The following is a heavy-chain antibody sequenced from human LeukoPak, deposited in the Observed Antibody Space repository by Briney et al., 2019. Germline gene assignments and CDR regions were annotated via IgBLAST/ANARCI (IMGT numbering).Heavy chain of an antibody. V-gene: IGHV1-69*06. Sequence: RASVKVSCKASGGTFSSYAISWVRQAPGQGLEWMGGIIPIFGTANYAQKFQGRVTTTADKSTSTAYMELSSLRSEDTAVYYCARAEIVVVPAAMDYWGQGTLVTVSS. CDR2: IIPIFGTA. CDR3: ARAEIVVVPAAMDY. CDR1: GGTFSSYA. D-gene: IGHD2-2*01. J-gene: IGHJ4*02.